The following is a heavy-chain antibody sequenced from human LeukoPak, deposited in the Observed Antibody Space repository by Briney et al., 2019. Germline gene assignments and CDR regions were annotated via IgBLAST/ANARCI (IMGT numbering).Heavy chain of an antibody. CDR1: GDSVFSNSAA. J-gene: IGHJ4*02. V-gene: IGHV6-1*01. CDR2: PYYRSKWYS. CDR3: ARDVETGMRQ. Sequence: SQTLSLTCDISGDSVFSNSAAWNWIRQSPSRGLEWLGRPYYRSKWYSQYAVFVKSRITIKSDTSTSKKQFSLELNSVTPEDTAVYYCARDVETGMRQWGQGTLVTVSS. D-gene: IGHD5-18*01.